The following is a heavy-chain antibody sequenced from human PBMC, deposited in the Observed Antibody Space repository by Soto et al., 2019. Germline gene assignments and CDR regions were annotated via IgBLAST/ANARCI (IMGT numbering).Heavy chain of an antibody. J-gene: IGHJ4*02. CDR2: ITDGGSNK. V-gene: IGHV3-30-3*01. Sequence: GGSLRLSCAASGFTFSSYAMHWVRQAPGKGLEWVAVITDGGSNKYYLDSVKGRFTISRDNSKNTLFLQVNSLRAEDTAIYYCAKLGSSAWSPHYYFDYWGQGTLVTVSS. D-gene: IGHD3-10*01. CDR1: GFTFSSYA. CDR3: AKLGSSAWSPHYYFDY.